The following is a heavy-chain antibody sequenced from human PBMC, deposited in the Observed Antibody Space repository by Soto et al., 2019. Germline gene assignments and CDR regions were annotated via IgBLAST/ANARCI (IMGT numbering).Heavy chain of an antibody. CDR2: IYHSGST. CDR3: ARTLSYGDYDYYYYGMDV. CDR1: GYSISSGYY. Sequence: PSETLSLTCAVSGYSISSGYYWGWVRQPPRKGLEWIGNIYHSGSTNYNPSLKSRVTISVDTSKNQISLKLKSVTAADTAVYYCARTLSYGDYDYYYYGMDVWGQGTTVTVSS. J-gene: IGHJ6*02. V-gene: IGHV4-38-2*01. D-gene: IGHD4-17*01.